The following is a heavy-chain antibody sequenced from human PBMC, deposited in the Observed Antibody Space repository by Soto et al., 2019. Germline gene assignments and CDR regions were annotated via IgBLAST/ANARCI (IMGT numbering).Heavy chain of an antibody. CDR2: VYYTGST. J-gene: IGHJ4*02. V-gene: IGHV4-61*01. CDR3: ARGDSFWSGYSYLNY. D-gene: IGHD3-3*01. CDR1: GGSVSNSSHY. Sequence: SETLSLTCTVSGGSVSNSSHYWTWIRQPPGKGLEWIGYVYYTGSTNYNPSLHSRVTISVDTSKNQFSLTLSSVTAADTAVYYCARGDSFWSGYSYLNYWGQGAPVTVSS.